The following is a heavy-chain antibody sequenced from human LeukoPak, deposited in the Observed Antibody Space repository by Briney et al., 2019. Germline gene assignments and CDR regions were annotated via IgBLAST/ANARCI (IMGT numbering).Heavy chain of an antibody. Sequence: GGSLRLSCAASGFTFSSYAMHWVRQAPGEGLEWVAVISYDGSNKYYADSVKGRFTISRDNSKNTLDLQMNSLRDEDTAVYHCAREAEAAVYVDYWGQGTLVTVSS. CDR2: ISYDGSNK. J-gene: IGHJ4*02. CDR3: AREAEAAVYVDY. D-gene: IGHD6-13*01. V-gene: IGHV3-30-3*01. CDR1: GFTFSSYA.